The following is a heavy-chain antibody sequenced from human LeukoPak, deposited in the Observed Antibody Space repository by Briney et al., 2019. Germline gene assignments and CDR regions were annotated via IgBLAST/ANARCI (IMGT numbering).Heavy chain of an antibody. CDR1: GFILSSYD. V-gene: IGHV3-30*02. D-gene: IGHD3-3*01. CDR3: AKARRDYDFWSGYY. CDR2: IRYDGTNK. Sequence: GGSLRLSCAASGFILSSYDMFWVRQAPGKGLEWVALIRYDGTNKYYGDSVEGRFTISRDNSKNTLYLQMNSLRAEDTAVYYCAKARRDYDFWSGYYWGQGTLVTVSS. J-gene: IGHJ4*02.